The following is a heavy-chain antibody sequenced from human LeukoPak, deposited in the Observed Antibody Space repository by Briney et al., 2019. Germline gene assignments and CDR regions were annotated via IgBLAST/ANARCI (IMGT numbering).Heavy chain of an antibody. D-gene: IGHD6-6*01. V-gene: IGHV3-7*01. CDR2: IKQDRSEK. CDR3: ARDFEQLVSPSYAFDI. Sequence: GGSLRLSCAASGFTFSSYGMSWVRQAPGKGLEWVANIKQDRSEKYYVDSVKGRFTISRDNAKNSLYLQMNSLRAEDTAVYYCARDFEQLVSPSYAFDIWGQGTMVTVSS. CDR1: GFTFSSYG. J-gene: IGHJ3*02.